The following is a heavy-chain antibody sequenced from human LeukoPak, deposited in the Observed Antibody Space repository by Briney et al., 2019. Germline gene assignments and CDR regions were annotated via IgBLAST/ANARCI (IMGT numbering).Heavy chain of an antibody. CDR1: GGSISSYY. CDR2: IYYSGST. D-gene: IGHD6-13*01. CDR3: ASRNYRYSSSRGGFDP. V-gene: IGHV4-59*01. J-gene: IGHJ5*02. Sequence: SETLSLTCTVSGGSISSYYWSWIRQPPGKGPEWIGYIYYSGSTNYNPSLKSRVTISVDTSKNQFSLKLSSVTAADTAVYYCASRNYRYSSSRGGFDPWGQGTLVTVSS.